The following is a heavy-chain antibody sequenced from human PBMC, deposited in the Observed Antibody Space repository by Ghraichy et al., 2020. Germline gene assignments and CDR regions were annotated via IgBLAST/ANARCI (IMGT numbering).Heavy chain of an antibody. V-gene: IGHV3-74*01. D-gene: IGHD1-26*01. Sequence: GGSLRLSCAASGFTFRTYWMHWVRQAPGKGLVWVSGIKSDGSSTFYADSMKGRFTISRDNAKNTLYLEMNSLRAEDTAVYYCARSDRSDGGYNWFDPWGQGTLVTVSS. CDR2: IKSDGSST. CDR3: ARSDRSDGGYNWFDP. J-gene: IGHJ5*02. CDR1: GFTFRTYW.